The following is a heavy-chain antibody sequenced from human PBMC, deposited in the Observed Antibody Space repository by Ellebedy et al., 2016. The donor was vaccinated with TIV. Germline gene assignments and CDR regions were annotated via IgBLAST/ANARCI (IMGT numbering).Heavy chain of an antibody. CDR2: MNGDGSAI. V-gene: IGHV3-7*03. CDR3: ARGIPGTTTQVDY. Sequence: PGGSLRLSCAGSGFTYWMTWVRQAPGKGLEWVATMNGDGSAIHYVGSVKGRFTISRDNAENSLSLQMNSLSAEDTAVYYCARGIPGTTTQVDYWGQGTLVTVSS. J-gene: IGHJ4*02. CDR1: GFTYW. D-gene: IGHD1-20*01.